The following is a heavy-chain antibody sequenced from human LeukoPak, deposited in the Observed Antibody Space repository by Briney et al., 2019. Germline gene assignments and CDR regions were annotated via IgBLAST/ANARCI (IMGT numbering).Heavy chain of an antibody. CDR1: GFTFSSYS. V-gene: IGHV3-21*01. D-gene: IGHD3-3*01. CDR2: ISSSSSYI. CDR3: ARSLRLLRFLEWLLSPFDY. Sequence: GGSLRLSCAASGFTFSSYSMNWVRQAPGKGLEWVSSISSSSSYIYYADSVKGRFTISRDNAKNSLYLQMNSLRADDTAVYYCARSLRLLRFLEWLLSPFDYWGQGTLVTVSS. J-gene: IGHJ4*02.